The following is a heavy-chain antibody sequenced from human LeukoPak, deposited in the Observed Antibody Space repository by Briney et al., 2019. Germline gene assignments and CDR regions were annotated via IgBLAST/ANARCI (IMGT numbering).Heavy chain of an antibody. Sequence: GGSPRLSCAASGFTLSDHFVDWVRQAPGKGLEWVGRTRNKAHSYTTEYAASVKGRFTISRDDSKNSLYPQMNTLKTEDTAVYYCVRVRCTSGCYVDFWGQGTLVTVSS. J-gene: IGHJ4*02. CDR1: GFTLSDHF. CDR2: TRNKAHSYTT. CDR3: VRVRCTSGCYVDF. D-gene: IGHD2-8*01. V-gene: IGHV3-72*01.